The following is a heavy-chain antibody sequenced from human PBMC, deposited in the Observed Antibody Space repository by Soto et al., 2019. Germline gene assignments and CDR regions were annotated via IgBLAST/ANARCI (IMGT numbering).Heavy chain of an antibody. CDR2: INPNSGGT. J-gene: IGHJ5*02. CDR1: GYTFTGYY. V-gene: IGHV1-2*02. CDR3: ARADYYDSSGLSFDP. D-gene: IGHD3-22*01. Sequence: QVQLVQSGAEVKKPGASVKVSCKASGYTFTGYYMHWVRQAPGQGLEWMGWINPNSGGTNYAQKFRGRVTMTRDTSISTAYMALSRLRSDDTAVYYCARADYYDSSGLSFDPWGQGTLVTVSS.